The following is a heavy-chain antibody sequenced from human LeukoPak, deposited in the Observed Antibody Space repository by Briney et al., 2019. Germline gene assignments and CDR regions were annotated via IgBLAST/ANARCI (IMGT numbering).Heavy chain of an antibody. V-gene: IGHV4-39*01. CDR3: ARHCRVTTVTPETFDI. Sequence: SSETLSLTCSVSGGSIINDNYYWGWIRQTLGKGLEWIGSIYYTGSTYYNSALKSRITISIDTSRNQFSLRLSSVSAADTAVYYCARHCRVTTVTPETFDIWGQGTMVTVSS. D-gene: IGHD4-17*01. J-gene: IGHJ3*02. CDR2: IYYTGST. CDR1: GGSIINDNYY.